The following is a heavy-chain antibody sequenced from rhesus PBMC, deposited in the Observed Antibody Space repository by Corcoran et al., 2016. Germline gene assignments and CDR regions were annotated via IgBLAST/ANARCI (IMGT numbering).Heavy chain of an antibody. V-gene: IGHV3S5*01. CDR1: GFSFRSFG. CDR3: AKALPGATNDASDF. D-gene: IGHD1-44*02. Sequence: EVQLVETGGGLVQPGGSLRLSGAASGFSFRSFGMSWVRQAPGNGLDWVSIFSYSGVSTSYGNSVKGRFTISRDNSKNTLSLQMNSLRAEDTAVYFCAKALPGATNDASDFWGQGLRVTVSS. CDR2: FSYSGVST. J-gene: IGHJ3*01.